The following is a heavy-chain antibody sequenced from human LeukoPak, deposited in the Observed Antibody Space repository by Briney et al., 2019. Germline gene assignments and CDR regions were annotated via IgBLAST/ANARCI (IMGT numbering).Heavy chain of an antibody. V-gene: IGHV6-1*01. Sequence: SQTLSLTCAISGDSVSSNSATWNWIRQSPSRGLEWLGRTYYRSKWYKYYAVSVKGRITINPDTSRNQFSLQLNSVTPEETAVYYCARGPSYFQHWGQGTLVTVSS. J-gene: IGHJ1*01. CDR3: ARGPSYFQH. CDR1: GDSVSSNSAT. CDR2: TYYRSKWYK.